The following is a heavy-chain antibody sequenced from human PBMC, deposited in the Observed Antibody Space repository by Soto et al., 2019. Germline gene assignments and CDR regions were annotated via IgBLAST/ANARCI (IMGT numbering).Heavy chain of an antibody. Sequence: QVQLVQSGAEVKKPGASVKVSCKASGITFSTYAIHWVRQAPGQGLEWMGWINAGNGNTRYSQKFQGRVTLTRDTSASTTYMDLSSLRSEDTAIYYCARAISSYVTWGQGTLVTVSS. CDR1: GITFSTYA. CDR3: ARAISSYVT. D-gene: IGHD5-12*01. V-gene: IGHV1-3*01. J-gene: IGHJ4*02. CDR2: INAGNGNT.